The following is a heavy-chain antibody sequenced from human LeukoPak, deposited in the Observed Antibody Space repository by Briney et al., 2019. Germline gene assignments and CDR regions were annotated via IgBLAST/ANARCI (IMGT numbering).Heavy chain of an antibody. J-gene: IGHJ3*02. Sequence: GGSLRLSCAASGFTFSSYGMHWVRQAPGKGLEWVAFIWYDGSNKYYADSVKGRFTIPRDNSKNSLYLQMNSLRAEDTAVYYCARGRIAAAGINDAFDIWGQGTMVTVSS. V-gene: IGHV3-33*01. D-gene: IGHD6-13*01. CDR1: GFTFSSYG. CDR2: IWYDGSNK. CDR3: ARGRIAAAGINDAFDI.